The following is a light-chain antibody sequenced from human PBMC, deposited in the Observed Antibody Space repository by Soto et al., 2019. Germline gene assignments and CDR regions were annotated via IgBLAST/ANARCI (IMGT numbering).Light chain of an antibody. CDR3: SSYARGDSVL. CDR2: EVT. V-gene: IGLV2-8*01. Sequence: QSALTQPPSASGSPGQSVTISCTGTSSDVGGYNFVSWYQHHPGKAPKVILYEVTKRSSGVPDRFSGSKSGNTASLTVSGLQADDEADYYCSSYARGDSVLFGGGT. CDR1: SSDVGGYNF. J-gene: IGLJ2*01.